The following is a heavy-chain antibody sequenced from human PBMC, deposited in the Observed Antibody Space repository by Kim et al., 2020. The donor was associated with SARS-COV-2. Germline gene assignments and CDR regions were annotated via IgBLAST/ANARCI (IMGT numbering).Heavy chain of an antibody. J-gene: IGHJ6*02. CDR3: ARVLPGGVVTAIQYGLDV. Sequence: GGSLRLSCAASGFTFSSYGMHWVRQAPGKGLEWVAVIWYDGSNNYYADSVKGRFTISRDNSTNTLYLQMNSLRAEDTAVYYCARVLPGGVVTAIQYGLDVWGQATTVTVSS. CDR1: GFTFSSYG. V-gene: IGHV3-33*01. D-gene: IGHD2-21*02. CDR2: IWYDGSNN.